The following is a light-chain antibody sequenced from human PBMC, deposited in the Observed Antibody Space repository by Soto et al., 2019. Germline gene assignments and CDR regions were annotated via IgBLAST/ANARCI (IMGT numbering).Light chain of an antibody. Sequence: EIVLTQSPATLSSFPGDRVTLSCRASQTVRNNLAWYQQRPGQAPRLLIYDASSRATGIPARFSGSGSGTDFTLTISSLEPEDFAVYYCQQPSNWKLSCGGGTKVDIK. CDR3: QQPSNWKLS. J-gene: IGKJ4*01. CDR1: QTVRNN. CDR2: DAS. V-gene: IGKV3-11*01.